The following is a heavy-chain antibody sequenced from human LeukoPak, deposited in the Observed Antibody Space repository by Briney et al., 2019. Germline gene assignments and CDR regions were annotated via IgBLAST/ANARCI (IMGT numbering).Heavy chain of an antibody. V-gene: IGHV3-23*01. CDR3: AKGLKTLGDY. Sequence: GGSLRLSCAASGFTFSIYAMSWARQAPGKGLEWVSAISGSGVSTYYADSVKGRFTISRDNSKNTLYLQMNSLRVEDTAVYYCAKGLKTLGDYWGQGTLVTVSS. CDR2: ISGSGVST. J-gene: IGHJ4*02. CDR1: GFTFSIYA. D-gene: IGHD3-16*01.